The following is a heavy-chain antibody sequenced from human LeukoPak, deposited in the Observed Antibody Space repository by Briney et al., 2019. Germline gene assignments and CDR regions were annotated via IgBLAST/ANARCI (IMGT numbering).Heavy chain of an antibody. V-gene: IGHV3-7*01. Sequence: PWGSLGLSCAASGFTFSSYWMSWVRQAPGKGLEWVANIKQDGSEKYYVDSVKGRFTISRDNAKNSLYLQMNSLRAEDTAVYYCARDPTLEWLLYRFYYYGMDVWGQGTTVTVSS. CDR1: GFTFSSYW. CDR3: ARDPTLEWLLYRFYYYGMDV. CDR2: IKQDGSEK. J-gene: IGHJ6*02. D-gene: IGHD3-3*01.